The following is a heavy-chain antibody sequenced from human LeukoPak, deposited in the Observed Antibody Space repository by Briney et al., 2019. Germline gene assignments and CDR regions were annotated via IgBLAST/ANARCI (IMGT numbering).Heavy chain of an antibody. D-gene: IGHD4-17*01. CDR3: ARGADYGPDY. Sequence: GGSLRLSCAASGFTFSSYWMSWVRQAPGKGLEWILYISRSSTTIYYADSVKGRFTISRDNAKNSLYLQMNSLRDEDTAVYYCARGADYGPDYWGQGTLVTVSS. J-gene: IGHJ4*02. V-gene: IGHV3-48*02. CDR2: ISRSSTTI. CDR1: GFTFSSYW.